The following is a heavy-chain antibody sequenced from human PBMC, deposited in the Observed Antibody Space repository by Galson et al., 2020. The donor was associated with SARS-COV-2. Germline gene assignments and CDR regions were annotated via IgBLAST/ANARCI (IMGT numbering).Heavy chain of an antibody. Sequence: GESLKISCAASGFMFSNYAMHWVRQAPGRGLAWVTVISYDGSSQDYVDSVKGRFTISRDNSKNTLYLQMNNLRVEDTAVYYCARVLVGGAFDVWGQGTMVTVSS. CDR2: ISYDGSSQ. CDR3: ARVLVGGAFDV. V-gene: IGHV3-30*01. CDR1: GFMFSNYA. J-gene: IGHJ3*01.